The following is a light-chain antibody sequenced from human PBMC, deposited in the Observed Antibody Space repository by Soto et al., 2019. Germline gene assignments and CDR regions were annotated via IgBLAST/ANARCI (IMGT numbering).Light chain of an antibody. V-gene: IGKV1-39*01. Sequence: DVHLTQSPTSLSASVGDRVTITCRASQSISSNLNWYQQKPGKAPTVLIYGATSLQSEVPSRFSGSGSGTDFTLTITSLQLEDFATYYCQQSYSTPLTFGPGTKVDI. CDR3: QQSYSTPLT. CDR1: QSISSN. CDR2: GAT. J-gene: IGKJ3*01.